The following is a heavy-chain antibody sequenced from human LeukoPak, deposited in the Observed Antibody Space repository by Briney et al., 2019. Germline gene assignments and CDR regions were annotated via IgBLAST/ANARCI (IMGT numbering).Heavy chain of an antibody. D-gene: IGHD3-9*01. Sequence: SETLSHTCNVAGVSISSSYWGWIREPPGKGLEWIGCISRSGNTNFNPSLKSRFSFSRDTSKNQISLKLNSATAADTALYYCARGYFDSHDSSNAFDVWGQGTMVTVSS. V-gene: IGHV4-59*08. J-gene: IGHJ3*01. CDR1: GVSISSSY. CDR2: ISRSGNT. CDR3: ARGYFDSHDSSNAFDV.